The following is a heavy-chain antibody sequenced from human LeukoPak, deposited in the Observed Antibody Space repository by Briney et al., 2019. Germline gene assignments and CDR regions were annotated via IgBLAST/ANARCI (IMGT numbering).Heavy chain of an antibody. CDR3: ARERGYCSSTSCPPWFDP. Sequence: ASVKVSCKASGYTFTGYYMHWVRQAPGQGLEWMGWINPNSGGANYAQKFQGRVTMTRDTSISTAYMELSRLRSDDTAVYYCARERGYCSSTSCPPWFDPWGQGTLVTVSS. D-gene: IGHD2-2*01. CDR2: INPNSGGA. CDR1: GYTFTGYY. V-gene: IGHV1-2*02. J-gene: IGHJ5*02.